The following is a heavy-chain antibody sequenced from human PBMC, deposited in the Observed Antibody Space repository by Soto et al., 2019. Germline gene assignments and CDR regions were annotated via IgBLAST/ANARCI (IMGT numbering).Heavy chain of an antibody. CDR2: ISSSSSYI. CDR1: GFTFSSYS. J-gene: IGHJ1*01. D-gene: IGHD2-21*02. Sequence: EVQLVESGGGLVKPGGSLRLSCAASGFTFSSYSMNWVRQAPGKGLEWVSSISSSSSYIYYADSVKGRFTISRDNAKNSLYLQMNSLRAEDTAVYYCARKQAYCGGDCKLGNEYFQHWGQGTLVTVSS. V-gene: IGHV3-21*01. CDR3: ARKQAYCGGDCKLGNEYFQH.